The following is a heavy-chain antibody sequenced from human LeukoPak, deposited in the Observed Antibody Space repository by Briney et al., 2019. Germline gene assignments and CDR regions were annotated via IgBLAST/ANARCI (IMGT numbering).Heavy chain of an antibody. V-gene: IGHV3-48*03. J-gene: IGHJ4*02. CDR2: ISSSGSTI. D-gene: IGHD6-13*01. CDR3: ARDLLMYSSSQKGAY. CDR1: GFTFSSYE. Sequence: GGSLRLSCAASGFTFSSYEMNWVRQAPGKGLEWVSYISSSGSTIYYADSVKGRFTISRDNAKNSLYLQMNSLRAEDTAVYYCARDLLMYSSSQKGAYWGQGTLVTVSS.